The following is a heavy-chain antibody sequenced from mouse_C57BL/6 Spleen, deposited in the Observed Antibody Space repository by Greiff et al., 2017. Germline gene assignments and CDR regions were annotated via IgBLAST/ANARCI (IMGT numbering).Heavy chain of an antibody. V-gene: IGHV1-64*01. D-gene: IGHD2-2*01. Sequence: QVQLQQPGAELVKPGASVKLSCKASGYTFTSYWMHWVKQRPGQGLEWIGMIHPNSGSTNYNEKFKSKATLTVDKSSSTAYMQLSSLTSEDSAVYYCARGIYGYDEVPFAYWGQGTLVTVSA. CDR2: IHPNSGST. J-gene: IGHJ3*01. CDR1: GYTFTSYW. CDR3: ARGIYGYDEVPFAY.